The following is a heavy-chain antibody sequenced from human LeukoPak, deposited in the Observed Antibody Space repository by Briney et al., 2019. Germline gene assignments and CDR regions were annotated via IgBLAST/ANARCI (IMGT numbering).Heavy chain of an antibody. D-gene: IGHD2-2*01. J-gene: IGHJ4*02. CDR2: INPSGGST. V-gene: IGHV1-46*01. Sequence: GASVKVSCKASGYTFTSYYIHWVRQPPGQGLEWMGIINPSGGSTSYAQKFQGRVTMTRDMSTSTVYMELSSLRSEDTAVYYCAGLGVYCSSTSCYEGYWGQGTLVTVSS. CDR3: AGLGVYCSSTSCYEGY. CDR1: GYTFTSYY.